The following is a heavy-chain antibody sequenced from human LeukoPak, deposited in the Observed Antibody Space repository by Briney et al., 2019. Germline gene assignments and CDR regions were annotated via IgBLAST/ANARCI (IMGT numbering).Heavy chain of an antibody. CDR1: GGSISSYY. Sequence: PSETLSLTCTVSGGSISSYYWSWIRQPPGKGLEWIGSIYYSGSTYYNPSLKSRVTISVDTSKNQFSLKLSSVTAADTAVYYCARERGGLFDYWGQGTLVTVSS. CDR2: IYYSGST. D-gene: IGHD2-15*01. CDR3: ARERGGLFDY. J-gene: IGHJ4*02. V-gene: IGHV4-59*12.